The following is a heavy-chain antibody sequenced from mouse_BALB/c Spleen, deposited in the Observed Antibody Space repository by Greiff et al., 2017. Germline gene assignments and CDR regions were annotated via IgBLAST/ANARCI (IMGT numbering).Heavy chain of an antibody. CDR2: ISSGGGNT. V-gene: IGHV5-9*03. CDR1: GFTFSSYT. CDR3: ARGDAMDY. J-gene: IGHJ4*01. Sequence: DVQLVESGGGLVKPGGSLKLSCAASGFTFSSYTMSWVRRTPEKRLEWVATISSGGGNTYYPDSVKGRFTISRDNAKNNLYLQMSSLRSEDTALYYCARGDAMDYWGQGTSVTVSS.